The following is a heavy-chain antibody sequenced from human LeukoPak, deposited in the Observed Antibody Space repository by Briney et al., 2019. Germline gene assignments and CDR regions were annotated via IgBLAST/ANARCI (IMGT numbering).Heavy chain of an antibody. CDR1: GYTFTSYD. CDR2: MNPNSGNT. CDR3: ARASSAEMDYYYYYMDV. D-gene: IGHD3-22*01. V-gene: IGHV1-8*01. Sequence: ASVKVSCKASGYTFTSYDINWVRQATGQGLEWMGWMNPNSGNTSYAQKFQGRVTMTRNTSISTAYMELSSLRSEDTAVYYCARASSAEMDYYYYYMDVWGKGTTVTVSS. J-gene: IGHJ6*03.